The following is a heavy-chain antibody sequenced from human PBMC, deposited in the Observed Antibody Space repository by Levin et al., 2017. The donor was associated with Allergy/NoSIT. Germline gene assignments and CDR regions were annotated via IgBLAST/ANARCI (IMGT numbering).Heavy chain of an antibody. Sequence: GESLKISCAASGFTFSSYAMSWVRQAPGKGLEWVSAISGSGGSTYYADSVKGRFTISRDNSKNTLYLQMNSPRAEDTAVYYCAKDLRVWFGELLNPFDYWGQGTLVTVSS. V-gene: IGHV3-23*01. D-gene: IGHD3-10*01. CDR3: AKDLRVWFGELLNPFDY. CDR2: ISGSGGST. J-gene: IGHJ4*02. CDR1: GFTFSSYA.